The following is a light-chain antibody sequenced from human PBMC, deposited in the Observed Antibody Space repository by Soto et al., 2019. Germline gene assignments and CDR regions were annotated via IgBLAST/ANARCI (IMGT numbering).Light chain of an antibody. Sequence: QSVLTQPASVSGSPGQSITISCTGSSSDIGAYNYISWYQQHPDKAPKLMMYDVSNRPSGVSSRFSGSKSGNTASLTISGLQAEDEADYYCSSYTNSSLVVFGGGTKLPVL. CDR3: SSYTNSSLVV. CDR2: DVS. J-gene: IGLJ2*01. CDR1: SSDIGAYNY. V-gene: IGLV2-14*01.